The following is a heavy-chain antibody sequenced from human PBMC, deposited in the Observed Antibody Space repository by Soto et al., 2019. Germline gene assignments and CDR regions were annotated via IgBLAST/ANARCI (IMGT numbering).Heavy chain of an antibody. V-gene: IGHV2-5*02. J-gene: IGHJ4*02. Sequence: QITLKESGPTLVKPTQTLTLTCSFSEFSLSTTRVGVGWIRQPPGKALEWLALIYWDDDKRYSPSLKSRLTITKDTSKNRVVLTMTNMDPVDTATYYCAHTVVAGLGYYFDYWGQGTLVTVSS. CDR3: AHTVVAGLGYYFDY. D-gene: IGHD6-19*01. CDR2: IYWDDDK. CDR1: EFSLSTTRVG.